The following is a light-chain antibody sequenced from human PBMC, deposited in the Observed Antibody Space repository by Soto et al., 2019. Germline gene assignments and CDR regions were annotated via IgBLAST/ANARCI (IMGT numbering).Light chain of an antibody. CDR3: NPYVGSNNSV. V-gene: IGLV2-8*01. J-gene: IGLJ1*01. Sequence: QSALTQPPSASGSPGQSVTISCIGTASDIGRYNYVSWYRHHPGKAPKLIIYEVTKRPSGVPDRFSGSKSGNTASLTVSGLQADDEADYYCNPYVGSNNSVFGNGTKVT. CDR1: ASDIGRYNY. CDR2: EVT.